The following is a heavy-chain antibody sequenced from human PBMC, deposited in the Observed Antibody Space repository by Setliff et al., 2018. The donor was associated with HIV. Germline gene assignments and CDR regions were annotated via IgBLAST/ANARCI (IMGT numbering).Heavy chain of an antibody. D-gene: IGHD3-16*01. CDR2: IFHSGRI. V-gene: IGHV4-30-2*01. Sequence: KTSETLSLTCAVSGGSVSSGGYSWTWIRQPPGKGLEWIAYIFHSGRISYNPTLKSRVTMSVDRSKNHLSLNVTSVTAADTAVYYCVHSLLGAPIVDYWGQGTLVTGSS. CDR1: GGSVSSGGYS. CDR3: VHSLLGAPIVDY. J-gene: IGHJ4*02.